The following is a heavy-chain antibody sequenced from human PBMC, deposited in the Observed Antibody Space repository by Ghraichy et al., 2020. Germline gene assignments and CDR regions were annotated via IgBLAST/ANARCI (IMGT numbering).Heavy chain of an antibody. V-gene: IGHV3-21*01. CDR1: GFTFSSYS. CDR2: ISSSSSYI. J-gene: IGHJ3*02. Sequence: GGSLRLSCAASGFTFSSYSMNWVRQAPGKGLEWVSSISSSSSYIYYADSVKGRFTISRDNAKNSLYLQMNSLRAEDTAVYYCARGKRNDILTGYPAHPDNDAFDIWGQGTMVTVSS. D-gene: IGHD3-9*01. CDR3: ARGKRNDILTGYPAHPDNDAFDI.